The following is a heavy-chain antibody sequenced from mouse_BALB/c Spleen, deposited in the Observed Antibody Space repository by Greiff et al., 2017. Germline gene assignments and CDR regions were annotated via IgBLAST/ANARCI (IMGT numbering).Heavy chain of an antibody. D-gene: IGHD2-10*01. V-gene: IGHV1-81*01. CDR1: GYTFTDYV. CDR2: IYPGSGST. CDR3: ARSYYGNYRYFDV. Sequence: QVQLQQSGPELVKPGASVKMSCKASGYTFTDYVISWVKQRTGQGLEWIGEIYPGSGSTYYNEKFKGKATLTADKSSNTAYMQLSSLTSEDSAVYFCARSYYGNYRYFDVWGAGTTVTVSP. J-gene: IGHJ1*01.